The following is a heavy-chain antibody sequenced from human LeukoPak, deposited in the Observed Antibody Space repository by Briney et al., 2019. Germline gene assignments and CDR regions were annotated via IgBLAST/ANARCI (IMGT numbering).Heavy chain of an antibody. J-gene: IGHJ3*02. Sequence: GGSLRLSCAASGFTFSSYAMHWVRQAPGKGLEWVAVISYDGSSKYYADSVKGRFTISRDHAKNSLYLQMNSLRAEDTAVYYCAKWVFYDSESPSNDAFDIWGQGTMVTVSS. CDR3: AKWVFYDSESPSNDAFDI. D-gene: IGHD3-10*01. CDR1: GFTFSSYA. V-gene: IGHV3-30-3*02. CDR2: ISYDGSSK.